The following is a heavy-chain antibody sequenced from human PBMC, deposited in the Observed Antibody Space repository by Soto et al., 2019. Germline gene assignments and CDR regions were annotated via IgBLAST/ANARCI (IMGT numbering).Heavy chain of an antibody. J-gene: IGHJ4*02. D-gene: IGHD2-15*01. CDR1: GGSISSYY. V-gene: IGHV4-59*04. CDR3: ARLPGYCSGDSCRIDD. CDR2: IYHTGTT. Sequence: ASETLSLTCTVSGGSISSYYWSWIRQPPGKGLEWIGFIYHTGTTYYNPSLKSRVTISVDRSKNQFSLKLSSVTAADTAVYFCARLPGYCSGDSCRIDDWGQGTLVTVSS.